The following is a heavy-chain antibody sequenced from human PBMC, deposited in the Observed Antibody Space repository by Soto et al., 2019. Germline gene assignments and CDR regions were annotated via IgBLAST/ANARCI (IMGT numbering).Heavy chain of an antibody. CDR2: IYSGGST. V-gene: IGHV3-66*04. Sequence: GGSLRLSCAASGFTVSSNYMSWVRQAPGKGLEWVSVIYSGGSTYYADSVKGRFTISRDNSKNTLYLQMNSLRAEDTAVYYCARHFGTPRDFQVERATIRDYWGQGTLVTVSS. D-gene: IGHD5-12*01. J-gene: IGHJ4*02. CDR3: ARHFGTPRDFQVERATIRDY. CDR1: GFTVSSNY.